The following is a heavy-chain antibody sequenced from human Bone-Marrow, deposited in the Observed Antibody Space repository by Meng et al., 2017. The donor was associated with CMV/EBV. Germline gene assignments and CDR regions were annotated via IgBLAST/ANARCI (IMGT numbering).Heavy chain of an antibody. J-gene: IGHJ4*02. D-gene: IGHD4-11*01. CDR1: GFTFSIYW. CDR3: ARERGRNYAHS. CDR2: IKEDGRDK. V-gene: IGHV3-7*01. Sequence: GGSLRLSCAASGFTFSIYWMSWVRQAPGKGLEWVANIKEDGRDKYYVDSVKGRFTIPRDNAKKSLCLQMNSLRAEDSAVYYCARERGRNYAHSWGQGTLVTVSS.